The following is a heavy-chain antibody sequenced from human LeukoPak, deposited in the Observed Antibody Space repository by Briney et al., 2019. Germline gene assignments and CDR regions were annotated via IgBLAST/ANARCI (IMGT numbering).Heavy chain of an antibody. D-gene: IGHD6-13*01. CDR3: ARMPRAAGDFDY. V-gene: IGHV4-4*07. J-gene: IGHJ4*02. CDR1: GGSISSYY. CDR2: IYASGNT. Sequence: SETLSLTCTVSGGSISSYYWSWVRQPAGKGLEWIGRIYASGNTNYNPSLKGRVTMTVDTSKNQFSLKLSSVTAADTAVYYCARMPRAAGDFDYWGQGTLVTVSS.